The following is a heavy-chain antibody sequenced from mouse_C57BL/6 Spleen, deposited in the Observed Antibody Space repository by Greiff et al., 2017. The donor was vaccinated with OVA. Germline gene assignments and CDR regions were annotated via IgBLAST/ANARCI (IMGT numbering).Heavy chain of an antibody. CDR3: ARAVITTVVAYWYFDV. V-gene: IGHV2-2*01. J-gene: IGHJ1*03. CDR2: LWRGGST. D-gene: IGHD1-1*01. Sequence: VKLVESGPGLVQPSQSLSITCTVSGFSLPSYGVHLVRQSPGKGLDWLGVLWRGGSTDYNAAFISRLSISKDNSKSQVFFKMNSLQADDTAIYYCARAVITTVVAYWYFDVWGTGTTVTVSS. CDR1: GFSLPSYG.